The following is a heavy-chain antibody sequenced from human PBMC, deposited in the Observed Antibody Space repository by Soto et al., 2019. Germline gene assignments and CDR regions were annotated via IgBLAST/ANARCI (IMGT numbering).Heavy chain of an antibody. Sequence: ASVKVSCKASGYTFTGYYMRWVRQAPGQGLEWMGWINPNSGGTNYAQKFQGWVTMTRDTSISTAYMELSRLRSDDTAVYYCARGVILRFWEWLSHPEPYYGMDVWGQGPTVTV. CDR3: ARGVILRFWEWLSHPEPYYGMDV. J-gene: IGHJ6*02. CDR2: INPNSGGT. V-gene: IGHV1-2*04. CDR1: GYTFTGYY. D-gene: IGHD3-3*01.